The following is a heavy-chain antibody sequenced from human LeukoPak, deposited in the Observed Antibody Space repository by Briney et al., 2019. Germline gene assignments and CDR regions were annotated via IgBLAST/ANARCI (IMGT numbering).Heavy chain of an antibody. CDR2: ISDSGGST. J-gene: IGHJ4*02. D-gene: IGHD3-10*01. CDR3: AKDRGAVASAYYFDY. V-gene: IGHV3-23*01. CDR1: GFTFSSYA. Sequence: GGSLRLSCAASGFTFSSYAMSWVRQAPGKGPEWVSGISDSGGSTYYADSVKGRFTISRDNSKNTLYLQMNSLRAEDTAVYYCAKDRGAVASAYYFDYWGQGTLVTVSS.